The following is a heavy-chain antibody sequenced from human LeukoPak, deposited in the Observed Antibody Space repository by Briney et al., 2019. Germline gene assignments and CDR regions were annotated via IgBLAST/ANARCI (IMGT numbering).Heavy chain of an antibody. CDR1: GGSISSGGYY. D-gene: IGHD2-21*01. J-gene: IGHJ4*02. CDR2: IYYSGST. CDR3: AKGHIVAAGYFDY. V-gene: IGHV4-31*03. Sequence: SQTLSLTCTVSGGSISSGGYYWSWIRQHPGKGLEWIGYIYYSGSTYYNPFLKSRVTIRVDTSKNQFSLKLSSVTAADTAVYYCAKGHIVAAGYFDYWGQGTLVTVSS.